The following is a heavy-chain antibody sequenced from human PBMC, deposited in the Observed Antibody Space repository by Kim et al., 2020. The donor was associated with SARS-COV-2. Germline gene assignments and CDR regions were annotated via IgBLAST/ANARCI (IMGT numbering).Heavy chain of an antibody. D-gene: IGHD6-13*01. V-gene: IGHV4-34*01. J-gene: IGHJ4*02. CDR2: INHSGST. Sequence: SETLSLTCAVYGGSFSGYYWSWIRQPPGKGLEWIWEINHSGSTNYNPSLKSRVTISVDTSKNQFSLKLSSVTAADTAVYYCAIIAAAGTLDYWGQGTLVTVSS. CDR3: AIIAAAGTLDY. CDR1: GGSFSGYY.